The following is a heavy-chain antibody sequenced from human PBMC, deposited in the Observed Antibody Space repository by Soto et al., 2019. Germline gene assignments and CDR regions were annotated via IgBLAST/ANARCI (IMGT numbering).Heavy chain of an antibody. D-gene: IGHD3-16*02. CDR2: ISGSGGST. CDR3: AKDHGQGIWGSYRPPVDY. J-gene: IGHJ4*02. Sequence: GGSLRLSCAASGFTFSSYAMSWVRQAPGKGLEWVSAISGSGGSTYYADSVKGRFTISRDSSKNTLYLQMNSLRAEDTAVYYCAKDHGQGIWGSYRPPVDYWGQGTLVTVSS. V-gene: IGHV3-23*01. CDR1: GFTFSSYA.